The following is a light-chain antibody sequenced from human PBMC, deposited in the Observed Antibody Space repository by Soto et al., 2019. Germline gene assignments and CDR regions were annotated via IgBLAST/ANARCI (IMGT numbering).Light chain of an antibody. CDR3: QAWGSSVV. CDR1: KLGDNY. V-gene: IGLV3-1*01. CDR2: QDT. Sequence: SYELTQPPSVSVSPGQTATITCSGDKLGDNYACWYQQKPGRSPVLVIYQDTKRPSGIPERFSGSNSGNTATLPVTGTQAMDEADYYCQAWGSSVVFVGGTKLTVL. J-gene: IGLJ2*01.